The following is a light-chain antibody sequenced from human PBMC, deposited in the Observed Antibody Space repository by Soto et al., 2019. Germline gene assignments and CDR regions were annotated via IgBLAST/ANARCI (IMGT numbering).Light chain of an antibody. CDR3: SSYTSSSPYV. CDR1: SSDIDGLNY. Sequence: QSALTQPASVSGSPGQSITISCTGTSSDIDGLNYVSWYQQPPGKAPKLIIYDVSNRPSGVSNRFSGSKSGNTASLTISGLQAEDEADFYCSSYTSSSPYVFGTGTKLTVL. V-gene: IGLV2-14*01. J-gene: IGLJ1*01. CDR2: DVS.